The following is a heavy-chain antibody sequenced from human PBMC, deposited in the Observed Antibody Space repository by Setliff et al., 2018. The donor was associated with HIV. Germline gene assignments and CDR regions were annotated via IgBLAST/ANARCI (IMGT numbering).Heavy chain of an antibody. CDR3: AKGYNWNNAYYGLDV. V-gene: IGHV4-31*03. J-gene: IGHJ6*02. D-gene: IGHD1-1*01. CDR2: IYYSGST. CDR1: GGSFRSGGYY. Sequence: SETLSLTCTVSGGSFRSGGYYWSWIRQHPGKGREWIGYIYYSGSTYYNPSLKSRLTISVDTSKNQFSLKLSSVTAADTAVYYCAKGYNWNNAYYGLDVWGQGTTVTVSS.